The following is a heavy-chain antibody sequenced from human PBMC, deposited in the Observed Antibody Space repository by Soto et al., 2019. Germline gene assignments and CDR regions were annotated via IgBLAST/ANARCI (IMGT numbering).Heavy chain of an antibody. CDR3: ARDSPDRGDAFDI. Sequence: KAGGSLRLSCAASGFTFSSYSMNWVRQAPGKGLEWVSSISSSSSYIYYADSVKGRFTISRDNAKNSLYLQMNSLRAEDTAVYYCARDSPDRGDAFDIWGQGTMVTVSS. CDR2: ISSSSSYI. J-gene: IGHJ3*02. V-gene: IGHV3-21*01. CDR1: GFTFSSYS.